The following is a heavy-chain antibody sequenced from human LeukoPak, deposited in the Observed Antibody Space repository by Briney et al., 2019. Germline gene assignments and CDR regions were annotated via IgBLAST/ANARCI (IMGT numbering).Heavy chain of an antibody. CDR1: GGSFSGYY. CDR3: ARDRADYGGKEVVFDY. D-gene: IGHD4-23*01. Sequence: PSETLSLTCAVYGGSFSGYYWSWIRQPAGKGLEWIGRIYTSGSTNYNPSLKSRVTMSVDTSKNQFSLKLSSVTAADTAVYYCARDRADYGGKEVVFDYWGQGTLVTVSS. CDR2: IYTSGST. V-gene: IGHV4-4*07. J-gene: IGHJ4*02.